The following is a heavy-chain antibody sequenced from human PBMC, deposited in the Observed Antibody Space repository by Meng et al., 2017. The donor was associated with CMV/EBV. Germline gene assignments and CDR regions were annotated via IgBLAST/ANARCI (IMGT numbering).Heavy chain of an antibody. CDR2: IYYSGST. V-gene: IGHV4-31*03. D-gene: IGHD3-3*01. CDR3: ARGIGVGRITIFGVVHFDY. CDR1: GGSISSGGYY. J-gene: IGHJ4*02. Sequence: LRLSCTVSGGSISSGGYYWSWIRQHPGKGLEWIGYIYYSGSTYYNPSLKSRVTISVDTSKNQFSLKLSSVTAADTAVHYCARGIGVGRITIFGVVHFDYWGQGTLVTVSS.